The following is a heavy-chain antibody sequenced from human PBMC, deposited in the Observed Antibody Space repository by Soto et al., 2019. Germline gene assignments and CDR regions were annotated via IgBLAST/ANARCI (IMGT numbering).Heavy chain of an antibody. CDR2: ISGSGGST. J-gene: IGHJ4*02. CDR1: GFTFSSYS. V-gene: IGHV3-23*01. CDR3: AYLRDYYFDY. Sequence: EVQLLESGGCLVQPGGSLRLSCAASGFTFSSYSMSWVLQAPGKGLEWVSAISGSGGSTYYADSVKGRFTISRDNSKNTLYLQMNSLRAEDTAVYYCAYLRDYYFDYWGQGTLVTVSS.